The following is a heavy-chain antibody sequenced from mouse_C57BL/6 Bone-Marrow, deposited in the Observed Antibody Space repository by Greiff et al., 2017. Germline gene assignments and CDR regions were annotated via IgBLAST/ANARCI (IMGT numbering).Heavy chain of an antibody. J-gene: IGHJ3*01. CDR2: IHPSDSDT. CDR1: GYTFTSYW. V-gene: IGHV1-74*01. D-gene: IGHD1-1*01. CDR3: AGRDYYGSSPFAY. Sequence: VQLQQPGAELVKPGASVKVSCKASGYTFTSYWMHWVKQRPGQGLEWIGRIHPSDSDTNYNQKFKGKATLTVDKSSSTAYMQLSSLTSEDSAVYYCAGRDYYGSSPFAYWGQGTLVTVSA.